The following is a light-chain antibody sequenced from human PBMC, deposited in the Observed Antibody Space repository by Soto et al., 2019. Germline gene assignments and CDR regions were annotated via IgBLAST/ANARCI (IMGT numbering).Light chain of an antibody. Sequence: IVLTQSPCTLSLSPGERATLSCRASQSVTSDYLAWYQQRPGQAPRLLIFAASTRATGIPDRFSGGGSGTDFTLTISRLEHEDSAVYYCQQYGISRTFGQGTKV. CDR2: AAS. J-gene: IGKJ1*01. CDR1: QSVTSDY. V-gene: IGKV3-20*01. CDR3: QQYGISRT.